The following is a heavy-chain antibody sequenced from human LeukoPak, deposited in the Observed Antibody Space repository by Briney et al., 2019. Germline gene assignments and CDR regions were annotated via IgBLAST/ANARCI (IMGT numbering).Heavy chain of an antibody. J-gene: IGHJ4*02. CDR1: GFTFSNYA. V-gene: IGHV3-23*01. CDR3: AKAHSISWPYAFDS. CDR2: ISGNSGRT. Sequence: GGSLRLSCAASGFTFSNYAMAWVRQAPGKGLEWVSAISGNSGRTYSADSVQGRFTISRDNSKNTVYLQMDNLRAEDSAMYYCAKAHSISWPYAFDSWGQGTLVTVSS. D-gene: IGHD6-13*01.